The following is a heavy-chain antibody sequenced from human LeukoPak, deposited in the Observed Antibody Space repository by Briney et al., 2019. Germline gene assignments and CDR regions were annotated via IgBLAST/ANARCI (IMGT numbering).Heavy chain of an antibody. CDR1: GFTFSSYE. J-gene: IGHJ4*02. Sequence: PGGSLRLSCAASGFTFSSYEMNWVRQAPGKGLEWVSYISSSGSTIYYANSVKGRFTISRDNAKNSLYLQMNSLRAEDTAVYYCARDRTDYFDYWGQGTLVTVSS. CDR2: ISSSGSTI. CDR3: ARDRTDYFDY. V-gene: IGHV3-48*03.